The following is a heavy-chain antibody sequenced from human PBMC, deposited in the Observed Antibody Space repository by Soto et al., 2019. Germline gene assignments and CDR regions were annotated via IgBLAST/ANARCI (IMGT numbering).Heavy chain of an antibody. J-gene: IGHJ5*02. Sequence: QVQLQESGPGLVKPSQTLSLTCTVSGGSISSGGYYWSWIRQHPGKGLEWIGYIYYSGSTYYNPSLMSRVTISVDTSKNQFSLKLSSVTAADTAVYYCARVRYCSGGSCYPRFDPWGQGTLVTVSS. V-gene: IGHV4-31*03. CDR2: IYYSGST. CDR3: ARVRYCSGGSCYPRFDP. D-gene: IGHD2-15*01. CDR1: GGSISSGGYY.